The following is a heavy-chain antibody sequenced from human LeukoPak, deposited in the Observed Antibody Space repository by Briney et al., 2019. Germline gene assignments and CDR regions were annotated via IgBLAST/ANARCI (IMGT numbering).Heavy chain of an antibody. CDR2: ISSSGSTM. CDR3: ARDAEDYYYYMDV. V-gene: IGHV3-48*03. J-gene: IGHJ6*03. Sequence: PGGSLRLSCAASGFAFSSYEMNWVRQAPGKGLEWVSYISSSGSTMYYADSVQGRFTISRDNAKNLVYLQMNSLRAEDTALYYCARDAEDYYYYMDVWGKGTTVTISS. CDR1: GFAFSSYE.